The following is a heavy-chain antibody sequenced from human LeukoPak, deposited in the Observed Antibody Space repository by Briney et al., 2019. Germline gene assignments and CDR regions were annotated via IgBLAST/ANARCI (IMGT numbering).Heavy chain of an antibody. CDR2: ISYSGST. CDR1: GYSIRSGYY. V-gene: IGHV4-38-2*02. J-gene: IGHJ4*02. Sequence: SETPSLTCTVSGYSIRSGYYWGWIRQPPGKGLEWIGSISYSGSTNYNPSLKSRVTISVDTSKNQFSLKLSSVTAADTAVYYCARERSGSYRGLDYWGQGTLVTVSS. CDR3: ARERSGSYRGLDY. D-gene: IGHD1-26*01.